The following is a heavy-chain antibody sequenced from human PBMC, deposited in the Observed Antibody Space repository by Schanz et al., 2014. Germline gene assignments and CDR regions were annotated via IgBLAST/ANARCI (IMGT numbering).Heavy chain of an antibody. D-gene: IGHD3-10*01. J-gene: IGHJ5*02. CDR2: INHSGVT. CDR3: ARGKGPRGWFDP. V-gene: IGHV4-34*01. Sequence: QVQLQQWGAGLLKPSETLSLTCGVYGGSISGYYWSWIRQPPGKGLEWIGEINHSGVTNYNPFLESGLTILVDRSKHQVYLKMTSVTAADTAVYYCARGKGPRGWFDPWGQGTLVTVSS. CDR1: GGSISGYY.